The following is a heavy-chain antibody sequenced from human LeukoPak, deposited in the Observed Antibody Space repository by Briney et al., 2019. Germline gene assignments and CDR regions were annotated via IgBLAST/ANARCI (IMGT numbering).Heavy chain of an antibody. CDR3: ARTSSSWYVDVWFDP. J-gene: IGHJ5*02. Sequence: SETLSLTRTVSGGSISSYYWSWIRQPAGKGLEWIGRIYTSGSTNYNPSPKSRVTMSVDTSKNQFSLKLSSVTAADTAVYYCARTSSSWYVDVWFDPWGQGTLVTVSS. CDR2: IYTSGST. CDR1: GGSISSYY. V-gene: IGHV4-4*07. D-gene: IGHD6-13*01.